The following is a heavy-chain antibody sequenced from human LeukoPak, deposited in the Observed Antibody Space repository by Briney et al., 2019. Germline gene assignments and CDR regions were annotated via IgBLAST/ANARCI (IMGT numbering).Heavy chain of an antibody. CDR2: INAGNGNT. CDR1: GYTFTSYA. V-gene: IGHV1-3*01. J-gene: IGHJ4*02. CDR3: ARSTQGDGSDY. Sequence: GASVKVSCKASGYTFTSYAIHWVRQAPGQRLEWMGWINAGNGNTKYSQKFQGRVTITRDTSASTAYMELSSLRSEDTAVYYCARSTQGDGSDYWGQGTLVTVSS.